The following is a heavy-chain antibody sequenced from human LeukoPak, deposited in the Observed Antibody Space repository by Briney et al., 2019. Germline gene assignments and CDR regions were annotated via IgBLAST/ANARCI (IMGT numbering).Heavy chain of an antibody. CDR3: TTGLHQLPSYYYYGMDV. D-gene: IGHD2-2*01. CDR1: GFTFSNAW. CDR2: IKSKTDGGTT. J-gene: IGHJ6*02. V-gene: IGHV3-15*01. Sequence: GGSLRLSCAASGFTFSNAWMSWVRQAPGKGLEWVGRIKSKTDGGTTDYAAPVKGRFTISRDDSKNTLYLQMNSLKTEDTAVYYCTTGLHQLPSYYYYGMDVWGQGTTVTVSS.